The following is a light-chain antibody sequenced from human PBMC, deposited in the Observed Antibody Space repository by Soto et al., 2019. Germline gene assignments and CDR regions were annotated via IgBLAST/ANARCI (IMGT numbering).Light chain of an antibody. CDR1: QSVDRY. V-gene: IGKV3-11*01. J-gene: IGKJ2*02. CDR3: QQRGKWPST. Sequence: EVVLTQSPDTLSLSPGETATLSCRASQSVDRYVAWYQQKRGQAPRLLIYDAYTRATGVGDRFTGSGSAIVFSPTSTSLEPEDVAVYYCQQRGKWPSTFGPGTKVEMK. CDR2: DAY.